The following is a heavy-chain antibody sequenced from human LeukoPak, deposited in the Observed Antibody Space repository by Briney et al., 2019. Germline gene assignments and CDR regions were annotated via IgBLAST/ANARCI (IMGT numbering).Heavy chain of an antibody. V-gene: IGHV3-74*01. CDR1: GFSFSNYW. CDR3: ARDKYGGNSIAFDI. J-gene: IGHJ3*02. CDR2: VGTDGSSA. Sequence: GGSLRLSCAASGFSFSNYWMDWVRQVPGKGPVWVSRVGTDGSSAAYADHVKGRFTISRDNAKNTLYLQMNSLRVEDTAVYYCARDKYGGNSIAFDIWGQGTLVTVSS. D-gene: IGHD4-23*01.